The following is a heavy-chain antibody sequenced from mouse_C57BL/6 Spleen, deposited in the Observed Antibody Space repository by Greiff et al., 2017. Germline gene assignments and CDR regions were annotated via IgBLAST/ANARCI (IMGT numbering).Heavy chain of an antibody. J-gene: IGHJ4*01. CDR3: ARNWDTYAMDY. V-gene: IGHV1-42*01. CDR1: GYSFTGYY. Sequence: EVQLQQSGPELVKPGASVKISCKASGYSFTGYYMNWVKQSPEKSLEWIGEINPSTGGTTYNQKFKAKATLTVDTSSSTAYMQLKSLTSEDSAVYYCARNWDTYAMDYWGQGTSVTVSS. D-gene: IGHD4-1*01. CDR2: INPSTGGT.